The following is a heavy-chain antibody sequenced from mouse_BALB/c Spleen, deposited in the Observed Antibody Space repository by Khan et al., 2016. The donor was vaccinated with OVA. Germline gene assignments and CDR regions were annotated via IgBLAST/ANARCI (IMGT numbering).Heavy chain of an antibody. J-gene: IGHJ3*01. CDR2: ISGTGIYT. V-gene: IGHV5-9*02. CDR3: ARPSYYGNPWFTY. Sequence: EVQLVESGGGLVKPGGSLKLSCAPSGFVFSSYDMSWVRQTPEKRLEWVATISGTGIYTYYPDSVKGRFTISRDNARNTLYLQMSSLRSEDTALYDCARPSYYGNPWFTYWGQGTLVTVSA. D-gene: IGHD2-10*01. CDR1: GFVFSSYD.